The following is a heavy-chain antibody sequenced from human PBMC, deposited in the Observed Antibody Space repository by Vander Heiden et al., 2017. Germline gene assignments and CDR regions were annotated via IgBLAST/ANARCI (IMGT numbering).Heavy chain of an antibody. CDR2: ISSSSSTK. V-gene: IGHV3-48*02. Sequence: EVQLVESGGGLVQPGGSLRLSCAASGFTFSRYGRDWVRQAPGKGLEWVAYISSSSSTKYYADSVKGRFTISRNNAKNSLFLQMKRLGDEDAAVYCGGTYFSSTSCPPQHWGQGTLVTVSS. J-gene: IGHJ1*01. CDR3: GTYFSSTSCPPQH. CDR1: GFTFSRYG. D-gene: IGHD2-2*01.